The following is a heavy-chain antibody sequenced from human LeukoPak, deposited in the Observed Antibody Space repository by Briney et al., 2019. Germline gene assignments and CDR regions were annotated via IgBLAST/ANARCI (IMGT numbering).Heavy chain of an antibody. Sequence: PSETLSLTCTVSGGSISSSSYYWGWIRQPPGKGLEWIGSIYYSGSTYYNPSLKSRVTISVDTSKNQFSLKLSSVTAADTAVYYCARHRAGGSGSHIWPGDRYYFDYWDQGTLVTVSS. D-gene: IGHD3-10*01. CDR1: GGSISSSSYY. J-gene: IGHJ4*02. V-gene: IGHV4-39*01. CDR3: ARHRAGGSGSHIWPGDRYYFDY. CDR2: IYYSGST.